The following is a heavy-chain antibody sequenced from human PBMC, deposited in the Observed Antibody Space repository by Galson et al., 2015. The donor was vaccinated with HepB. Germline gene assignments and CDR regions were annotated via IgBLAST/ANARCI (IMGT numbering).Heavy chain of an antibody. CDR1: GFTFSSYA. CDR3: ARAAYYYDPPGAFDI. J-gene: IGHJ3*02. D-gene: IGHD3-22*01. CDR2: ISYDGSNK. V-gene: IGHV3-30-3*01. Sequence: SLRLSCAASGFTFSSYAMHWVRQAPGKGLEWVAVISYDGSNKYYADSVKGRFTISRDNSKNTLYLQMNSLRAEDTAVYYCARAAYYYDPPGAFDIWGQGTMVTVSS.